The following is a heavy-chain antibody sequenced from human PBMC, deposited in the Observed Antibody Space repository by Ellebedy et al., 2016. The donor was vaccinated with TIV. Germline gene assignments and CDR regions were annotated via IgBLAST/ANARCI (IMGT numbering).Heavy chain of an antibody. Sequence: AASVKVSCKASGYTFSSHDISWVRQATGRGLEWMGWMNPNSGNTGYAQRFQGRVTMTRNTSINTAHMELTSLRSEDTAVYYCARCIRHCSGGSCRSGAFDIWGQGTMVTVSS. J-gene: IGHJ3*02. V-gene: IGHV1-8*01. CDR3: ARCIRHCSGGSCRSGAFDI. CDR1: GYTFSSHD. CDR2: MNPNSGNT. D-gene: IGHD2-15*01.